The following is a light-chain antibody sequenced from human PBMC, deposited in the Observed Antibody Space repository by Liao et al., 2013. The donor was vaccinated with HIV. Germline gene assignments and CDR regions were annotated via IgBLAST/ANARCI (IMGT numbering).Light chain of an antibody. Sequence: SYELTQPPSVSVAPGKTASITCGSNNIGSKSVHWYQQKPGQAPVLAIHYDSDRPSGIPDRFSVSNSGNTATLTISRVEAGDSNTDHQVFGGGTKLTVL. CDR1: NIGSKS. CDR2: YDS. J-gene: IGLJ3*02. V-gene: IGLV3-21*01. CDR3: V.